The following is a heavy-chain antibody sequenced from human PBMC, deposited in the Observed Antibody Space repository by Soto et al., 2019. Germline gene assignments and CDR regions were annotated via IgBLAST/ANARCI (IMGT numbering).Heavy chain of an antibody. J-gene: IGHJ6*02. CDR3: ARPYCTSTRCEVQADHYYHDYGRDV. V-gene: IGHV1-69*13. Sequence: SVKVSCKASGVTFSSYAISWVRQAPGQGLEWMGGIIPIFGTANYAQKFQGRVTITADESTSTAYMELSSLRSEDTAVYYCARPYCTSTRCEVQADHYYHDYGRDVRGQGTMVTV. D-gene: IGHD2-2*01. CDR1: GVTFSSYA. CDR2: IIPIFGTA.